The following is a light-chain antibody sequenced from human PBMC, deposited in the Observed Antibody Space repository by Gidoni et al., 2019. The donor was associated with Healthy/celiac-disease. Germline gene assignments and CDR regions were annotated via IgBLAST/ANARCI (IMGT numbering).Light chain of an antibody. CDR2: AAS. J-gene: IGKJ1*01. CDR3: QQSYSTPQT. V-gene: IGKV1-39*01. CDR1: QSISSY. Sequence: DNQMTQSPSSLSASVGDRVTITGRASQSISSYLNRYQQKPGKDPKLLIYAASSWKSGVPSRFSGSGSGTEFTLTISSLQPEEFATYYCQQSYSTPQTFGEGTKVEIK.